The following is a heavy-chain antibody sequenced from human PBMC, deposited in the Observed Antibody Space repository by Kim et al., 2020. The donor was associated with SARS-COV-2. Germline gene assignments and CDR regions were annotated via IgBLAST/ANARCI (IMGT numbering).Heavy chain of an antibody. D-gene: IGHD6-19*01. V-gene: IGHV4-34*01. CDR2: IKHSGST. J-gene: IGHJ4*01. CDR3: ARAGRQWLGCPIFYYFDY. Sequence: SETLSLTCAVYGGSFSGYYWSWIRQPPGKGLEWIGEIKHSGSTNYNPSLKSRVTISVDTSKNQFSLKLSSVTAADTAVYYCARAGRQWLGCPIFYYFDY. CDR1: GGSFSGYY.